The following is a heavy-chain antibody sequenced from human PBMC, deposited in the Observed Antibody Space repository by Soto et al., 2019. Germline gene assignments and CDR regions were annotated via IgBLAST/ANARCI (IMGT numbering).Heavy chain of an antibody. CDR1: GFTFSSYA. Sequence: GGSLRLSCAASGFTFSSYAMSWVRQAPGKGLEWVSAISGSGGSTYYADFVKGRFTISRDNSKNRLRLQMNSLTAEDTAVYYCAKNDRYTAVAPDAFDIWGQGTLVTVSS. J-gene: IGHJ3*02. D-gene: IGHD5-18*01. CDR3: AKNDRYTAVAPDAFDI. V-gene: IGHV3-23*01. CDR2: ISGSGGST.